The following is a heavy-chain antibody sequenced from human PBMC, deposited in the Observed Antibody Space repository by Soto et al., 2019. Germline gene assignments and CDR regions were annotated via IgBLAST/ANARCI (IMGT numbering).Heavy chain of an antibody. J-gene: IGHJ4*02. D-gene: IGHD6-19*01. Sequence: QVQLVQSGAEEKKPGASVKVSCKASGYTFTGYAMHWVRQAPGQRLEWMGWINAGNGNTKYSQKFQGRVTITRDTSASTAYMELSSVRSEDTAVYYCATAVAVPADFDYWGQGTLVTVSS. CDR3: ATAVAVPADFDY. CDR2: INAGNGNT. CDR1: GYTFTGYA. V-gene: IGHV1-3*05.